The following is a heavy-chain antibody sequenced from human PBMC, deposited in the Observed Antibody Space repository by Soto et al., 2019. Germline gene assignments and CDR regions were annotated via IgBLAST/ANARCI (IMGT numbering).Heavy chain of an antibody. CDR2: IWYDGSNK. CDR3: ARDPPSPDYADYVVGYYDF. D-gene: IGHD4-17*01. Sequence: QVQLVESGGGVVQPGRSLRLSCAASGFTFSNHGMHWVRQAPGKGLEGVAVIWYDGSNKYYADSVKGRFTISRDNSKNSLFLQMNSLRAEDTAVYYCARDPPSPDYADYVVGYYDFWGQGTLVTVSS. J-gene: IGHJ4*02. CDR1: GFTFSNHG. V-gene: IGHV3-33*01.